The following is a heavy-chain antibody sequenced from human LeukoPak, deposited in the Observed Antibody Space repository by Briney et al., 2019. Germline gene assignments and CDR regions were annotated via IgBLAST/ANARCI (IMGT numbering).Heavy chain of an antibody. CDR3: ARDPVDSYGYGDY. CDR1: GFTFSSYE. CDR2: ISRSGNTI. J-gene: IGHJ4*02. V-gene: IGHV3-48*03. Sequence: SLRLSCAASGFTFSSYEMNWVRQGPGKGLEWVSYISRSGNTIYYADSVKGRFTISRDNAKNSLYLQMNSLRAEDTAVYYCARDPVDSYGYGDYWGQGTLVTVSS. D-gene: IGHD5-18*01.